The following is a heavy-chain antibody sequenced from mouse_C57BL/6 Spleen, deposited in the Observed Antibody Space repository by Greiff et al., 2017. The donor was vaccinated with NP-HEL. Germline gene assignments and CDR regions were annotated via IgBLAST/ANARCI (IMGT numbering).Heavy chain of an antibody. Sequence: QVQLQQPGAELVRPGSSVKLSCKASGYTFTSYWMDWVKQRPGQGLEWIGNIYPSDSETHYNQKFKDKATLTEDKSSSTAYMQLSSLTSEDSAVYYCARAYYYGSSPIAMDYWGQGTSVTVSS. J-gene: IGHJ4*01. CDR1: GYTFTSYW. V-gene: IGHV1-61*01. D-gene: IGHD1-1*01. CDR2: IYPSDSET. CDR3: ARAYYYGSSPIAMDY.